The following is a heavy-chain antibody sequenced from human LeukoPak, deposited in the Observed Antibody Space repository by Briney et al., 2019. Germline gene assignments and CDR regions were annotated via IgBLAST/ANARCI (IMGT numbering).Heavy chain of an antibody. Sequence: ASVNLSCNVSGYTLTELSMHWVRQAQGNGLELMGGFDPEDGETIYAQKFQGRVTMTEDTSTDTAYMELSSLRSEDTAVYYCATRADQWELHGFDYWGQGTLVTVSS. CDR1: GYTLTELS. J-gene: IGHJ4*02. CDR3: ATRADQWELHGFDY. D-gene: IGHD1-26*01. CDR2: FDPEDGET. V-gene: IGHV1-24*01.